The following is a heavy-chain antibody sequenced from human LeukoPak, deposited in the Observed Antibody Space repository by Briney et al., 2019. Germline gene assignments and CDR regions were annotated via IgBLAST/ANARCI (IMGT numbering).Heavy chain of an antibody. D-gene: IGHD5-12*01. V-gene: IGHV4-34*01. CDR3: ARGHRDGYNS. CDR2: INHSGST. Sequence: GSLRLSCAASGFAFSSYAMSWIRQPPGKGLEWIGEINHSGSTNYNPSLKSRVTISVDTSKNQFSLKLSSVTAADTAVYYCARGHRDGYNSWGQGTLVTVSS. J-gene: IGHJ5*02. CDR1: GFAFSSYA.